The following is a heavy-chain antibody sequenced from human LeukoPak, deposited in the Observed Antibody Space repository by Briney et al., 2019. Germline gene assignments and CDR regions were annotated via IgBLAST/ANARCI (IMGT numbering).Heavy chain of an antibody. CDR1: GFTFSSYA. Sequence: PAGSLRLSCAASGFTFSSYAMRWVRQAPGKGLEWVGVISYDGSNKYYADSGKGRVTISRDNSKSTLYLQMNSLRAEETAVYYCARAEKNAMIVVVKFPYYYGMDVWGQGTTVTVSS. J-gene: IGHJ6*02. CDR2: ISYDGSNK. CDR3: ARAEKNAMIVVVKFPYYYGMDV. V-gene: IGHV3-30*04. D-gene: IGHD3-22*01.